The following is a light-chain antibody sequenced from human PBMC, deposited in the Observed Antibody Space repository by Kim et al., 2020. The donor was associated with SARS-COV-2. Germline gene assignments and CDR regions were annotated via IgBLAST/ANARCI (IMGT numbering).Light chain of an antibody. V-gene: IGKV3-11*01. CDR2: DTS. CDR3: QQRINWPIT. J-gene: IGKJ5*01. CDR1: QGVNSY. Sequence: SSPGESATRSCRASQGVNSYLAWYQQKPGQAPRLLIYDTSNRATGIPARFSGSGSGTDFTLTINSLEPEDFAVYYCQQRINWPITFGQGTRLEIK.